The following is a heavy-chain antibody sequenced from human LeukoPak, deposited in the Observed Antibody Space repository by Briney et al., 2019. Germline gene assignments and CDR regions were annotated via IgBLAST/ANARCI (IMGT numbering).Heavy chain of an antibody. CDR3: ARGYSSSPNWFDP. J-gene: IGHJ5*02. CDR2: IKEDGSRQ. CDR1: GFTFSTYW. D-gene: IGHD6-13*01. Sequence: GGSLRLSCAASGFTFSTYWMNWVRQAPGKGLQWVANIKEDGSRQYVDSLKGRFTISRDNAKNSLYLEINSLRDEDTAVYHCARGYSSSPNWFDPWGQGTLVTVSS. V-gene: IGHV3-7*04.